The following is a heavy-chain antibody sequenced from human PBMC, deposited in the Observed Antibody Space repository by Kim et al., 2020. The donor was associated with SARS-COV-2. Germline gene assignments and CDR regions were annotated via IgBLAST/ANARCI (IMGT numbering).Heavy chain of an antibody. D-gene: IGHD3-10*01. CDR3: AKGSSLWFGRKHAFDI. CDR2: ISGSGGST. CDR1: GFTFSSYA. J-gene: IGHJ3*02. Sequence: GGSLRLSCAASGFTFSSYAMSWVRQAPGKGLEWVSAISGSGGSTYYADSVKGRFTISRDNSKNTLYLQMNSLRAEDTAVYYCAKGSSLWFGRKHAFDIWGQGTMVTVSS. V-gene: IGHV3-23*01.